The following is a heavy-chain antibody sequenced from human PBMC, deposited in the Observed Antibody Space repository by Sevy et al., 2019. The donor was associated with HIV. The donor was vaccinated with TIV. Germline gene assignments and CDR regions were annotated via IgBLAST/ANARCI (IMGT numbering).Heavy chain of an antibody. CDR1: GGSITSLY. CDR2: IYYNGNT. Sequence: SETLSLTCTVSGGSITSLYWGWIRQPPGKGLEWIANIYYNGNTNYNPSLKSRVTISLDTSKNQFSLRLSSVTAADTAINYWAGGNAVGRGHSWGQGNLVTLPS. J-gene: IGHJ4*02. V-gene: IGHV4-59*08. CDR3: AGGNAVGRGHS. D-gene: IGHD1-26*01.